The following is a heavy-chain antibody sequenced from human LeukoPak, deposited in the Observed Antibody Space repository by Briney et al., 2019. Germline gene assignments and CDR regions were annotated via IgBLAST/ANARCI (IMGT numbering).Heavy chain of an antibody. CDR3: ASLLTPYHGSGGGGVDV. CDR1: GFTFSNYA. J-gene: IGHJ6*02. V-gene: IGHV3-23*01. D-gene: IGHD3-10*01. Sequence: PGGSLRLSCAASGFTFSNYAMSWVRQVPGKGLEWVSTFSRSGGNTFYADSVKGRFTISRDNAKDTLFLQMTSLRVEDTAVYSCASLLTPYHGSGGGGVDVWGQGTTVTVSS. CDR2: FSRSGGNT.